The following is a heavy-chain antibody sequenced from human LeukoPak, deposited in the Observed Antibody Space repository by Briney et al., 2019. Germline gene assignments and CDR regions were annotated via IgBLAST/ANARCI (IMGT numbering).Heavy chain of an antibody. J-gene: IGHJ4*02. D-gene: IGHD1-1*01. CDR2: INTKSGGT. V-gene: IGHV1-2*02. Sequence: GASVKVSCKTSGYTFTGNYMHWVRQAPGQGLEWLGWINTKSGGTKNARESQGRVTMTRDTSISTAYMELSRLTSDDTAVYYCARATNWTDAGIDYWGQGSLVTVSS. CDR1: GYTFTGNY. CDR3: ARATNWTDAGIDY.